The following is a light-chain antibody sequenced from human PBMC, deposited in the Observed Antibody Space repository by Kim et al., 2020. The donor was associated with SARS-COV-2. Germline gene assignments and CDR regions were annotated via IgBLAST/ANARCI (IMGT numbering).Light chain of an antibody. V-gene: IGLV1-44*01. J-gene: IGLJ2*01. CDR2: NND. CDR3: AAWDENLNGVG. Sequence: GQSVTTSCSGSGSTIESNTVNWYKQLPGAAPKLLIYNNDQRPSGVPDRFSGSKSGTSGSLAISGLQSEDEAEYYCAAWDENLNGVGFGGGTQLTVL. CDR1: GSTIESNT.